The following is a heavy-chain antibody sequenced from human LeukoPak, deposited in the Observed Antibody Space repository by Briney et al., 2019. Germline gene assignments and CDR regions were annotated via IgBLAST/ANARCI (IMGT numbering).Heavy chain of an antibody. Sequence: AASVKVCCKTSGGTFSTYSINWVRQAPGQGLEWMGRIIPILSQSDYAQKFQGTVSITADEFTETAYMELSSLRSDDTAVYYCATGGAYRDAFDIWGQGTMVTVSS. V-gene: IGHV1-69*11. CDR1: GGTFSTYS. D-gene: IGHD3-10*01. CDR2: IIPILSQS. CDR3: ATGGAYRDAFDI. J-gene: IGHJ3*02.